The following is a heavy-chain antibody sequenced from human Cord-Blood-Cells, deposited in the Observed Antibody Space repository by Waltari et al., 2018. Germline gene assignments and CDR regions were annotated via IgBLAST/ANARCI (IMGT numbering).Heavy chain of an antibody. D-gene: IGHD6-6*01. V-gene: IGHV4-38-2*02. J-gene: IGHJ4*02. CDR1: GYSISSGYY. CDR2: IYHSGST. Sequence: QVQLQESGPGLVKPSETLSLTCAVSGYSISSGYYWGWIRQPPGKGLEWIGSIYHSGSTYYNPSLQSRVTISVDTSKNQFSLKLSSVTAADTAVYYCARDFRDSSSSGGFDYWGQGTLVTVSS. CDR3: ARDFRDSSSSGGFDY.